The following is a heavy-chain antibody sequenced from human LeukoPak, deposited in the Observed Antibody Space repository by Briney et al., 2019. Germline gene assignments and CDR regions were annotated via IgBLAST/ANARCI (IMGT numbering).Heavy chain of an antibody. CDR1: GGTFSSYA. CDR3: AREDWNDVPNYYYYYGMDV. D-gene: IGHD1-1*01. Sequence: GASVKVSCKASGGTFSSYAISWVRQAPGQGLEWMGGIIPIFGTANYAQKSQGRVTITADESTSTAYMELSSLRSEDTAVYYCAREDWNDVPNYYYYYGMDVWGLGTTVTVSS. CDR2: IIPIFGTA. J-gene: IGHJ6*02. V-gene: IGHV1-69*13.